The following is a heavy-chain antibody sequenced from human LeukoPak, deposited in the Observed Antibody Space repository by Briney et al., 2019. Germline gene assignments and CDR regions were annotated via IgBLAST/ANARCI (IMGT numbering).Heavy chain of an antibody. CDR3: AKLVSSSWYYFDY. CDR2: ISSSSSTI. CDR1: GFPLSSYS. V-gene: IGHV3-48*01. J-gene: IGHJ4*02. Sequence: GGSLRLSCAVSGFPLSSYSMNWVRQAPGKGLEWVSYISSSSSTIYYADSVKGRFTISRDNAKNSLDLQMNSLRAEDTAVYYCAKLVSSSWYYFDYWGQGTLVTVSS. D-gene: IGHD6-13*01.